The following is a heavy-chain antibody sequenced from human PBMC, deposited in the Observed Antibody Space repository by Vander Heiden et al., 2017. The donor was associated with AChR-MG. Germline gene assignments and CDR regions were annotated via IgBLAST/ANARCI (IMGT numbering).Heavy chain of an antibody. V-gene: IGHV3-30*18. CDR2: ISYDGTNI. Sequence: QVQLVESGGGVVQPGRSLRLSCAASGFSFSSYGLHWVRQAPGKGLEWGAVISYDGTNIFYADSVKGRFTISRDNSKNTLYLQIKSLTIDDTAVYYCAKETTRGYSFGGGLDYWGQGTLVTVSS. J-gene: IGHJ4*02. CDR3: AKETTRGYSFGGGLDY. CDR1: GFSFSSYG. D-gene: IGHD5-18*01.